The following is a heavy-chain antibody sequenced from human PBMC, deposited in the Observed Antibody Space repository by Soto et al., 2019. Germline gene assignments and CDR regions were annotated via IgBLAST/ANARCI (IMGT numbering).Heavy chain of an antibody. J-gene: IGHJ3*02. CDR3: ARGAADYGDTFDI. D-gene: IGHD4-17*01. CDR2: IYWSGNT. CDR1: GDSTSRGGYY. V-gene: IGHV4-31*03. Sequence: SETLSLTCRVSGDSTSRGGYYWSWIRQHPGKGLEWIGYIYWSGNTYFNPSLKSRVSISLGTSSNQFSLNLTSVTAADTAVYYCARGAADYGDTFDIWGQGTTVTVSS.